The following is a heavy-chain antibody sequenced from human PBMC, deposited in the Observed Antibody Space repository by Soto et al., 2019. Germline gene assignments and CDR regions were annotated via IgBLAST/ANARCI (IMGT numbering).Heavy chain of an antibody. D-gene: IGHD3-22*01. CDR1: GFTFSSYA. Sequence: GSLRLSCAASGFTFSSYAXXXVRQAPGKGLEWVSAISGGGVTYYADSVKGRFTISRDNFKNTLYLQMHSLRAEDTAAYYCAKWHTYNYDSLAYSGFDCWGQGTQVTVSS. CDR2: ISGGGVT. V-gene: IGHV3-23*01. J-gene: IGHJ4*02. CDR3: AKWHTYNYDSLAYSGFDC.